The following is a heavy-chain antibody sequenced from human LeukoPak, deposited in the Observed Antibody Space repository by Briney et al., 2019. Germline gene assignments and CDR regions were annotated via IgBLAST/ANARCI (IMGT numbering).Heavy chain of an antibody. Sequence: GGSLRLSCAASGFTFSSYAMSWVRQAPGKGLEGVSAISGGGGSTYYADAVKGRFTISRDNSKNTLYLQMNSLRAEDTAVYYCAKDRLRITMIVVVEGGFDYWGQGTLVTVSS. D-gene: IGHD3-22*01. CDR1: GFTFSSYA. CDR3: AKDRLRITMIVVVEGGFDY. CDR2: ISGGGGST. J-gene: IGHJ4*02. V-gene: IGHV3-23*01.